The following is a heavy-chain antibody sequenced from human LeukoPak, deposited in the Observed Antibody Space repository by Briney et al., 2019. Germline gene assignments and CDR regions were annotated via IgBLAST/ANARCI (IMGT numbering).Heavy chain of an antibody. V-gene: IGHV1-69*05. CDR2: IIPIFGTA. Sequence: ASVKVSCKASGGTFSSYAISWVRQAPGQGLEWMGGIIPIFGTANYAQKFQGRVMITTDESTSTAYMELSSLRSEDTAVYYCARGKVLLDWFDPWGQGTLVTVSS. J-gene: IGHJ5*02. CDR3: ARGKVLLDWFDP. CDR1: GGTFSSYA. D-gene: IGHD4/OR15-4a*01.